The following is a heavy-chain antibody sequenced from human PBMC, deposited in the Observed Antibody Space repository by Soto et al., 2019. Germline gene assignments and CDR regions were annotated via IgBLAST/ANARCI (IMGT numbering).Heavy chain of an antibody. CDR1: GGTFSSYT. Sequence: SVKVSCKASGGTFSSYTISWVRQAPGQGLEWMGRIIPILGIANYAQKFQGRVTITADKSTSTAYMELSSLRSEDTAVYYCGTVFYRRITIFGVASASYWGQGTLVTVSS. CDR3: GTVFYRRITIFGVASASY. J-gene: IGHJ1*01. V-gene: IGHV1-69*02. D-gene: IGHD3-3*01. CDR2: IIPILGIA.